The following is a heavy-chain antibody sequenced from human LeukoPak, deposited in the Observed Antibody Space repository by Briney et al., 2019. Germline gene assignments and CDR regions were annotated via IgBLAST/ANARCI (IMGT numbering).Heavy chain of an antibody. Sequence: SETLSLTCAVYGGSFSGYYWSWIRQPPGKGLEWIGEINHSGSTNYNPSLKSRVTISVDTSKNQFSLKLSSVTAADTAVYYCARGYSSQYSSSWYSIRGRIFDYWGQGTLVTVSS. V-gene: IGHV4-34*01. CDR2: INHSGST. CDR3: ARGYSSQYSSSWYSIRGRIFDY. J-gene: IGHJ4*02. CDR1: GGSFSGYY. D-gene: IGHD6-13*01.